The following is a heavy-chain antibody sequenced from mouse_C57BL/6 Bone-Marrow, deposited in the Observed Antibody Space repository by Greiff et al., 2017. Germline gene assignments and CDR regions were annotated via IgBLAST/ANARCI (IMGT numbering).Heavy chain of an antibody. CDR1: GYTFTSHW. CDR2: IFPGSGSN. D-gene: IGHD2-3*01. J-gene: IGHJ3*01. V-gene: IGHV1-56*01. Sequence: QVQLKQSGPELVRPGASVKISCKAPGYTFTSHWMQWVRQRPGPGLAWIGEIFPGSGSNYYNEKFKGKATLTVATASSTAYMPLSSLTAVDSAVYVCARGGSYDGYPAWFAYWGQGTLVTVSA. CDR3: ARGGSYDGYPAWFAY.